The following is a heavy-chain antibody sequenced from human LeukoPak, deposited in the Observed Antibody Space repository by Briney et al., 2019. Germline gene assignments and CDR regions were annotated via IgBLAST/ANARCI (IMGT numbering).Heavy chain of an antibody. CDR2: IYYSGNT. J-gene: IGHJ4*02. V-gene: IGHV4-39*01. Sequence: SETLSLTCTVSGGSISSSSYYWGWIRQPPGKGLEWIGSIYYSGNTYYNASLKSRVTISGDTSKNQFSLILSSVTAADTAVYYCATPGLARAYRGQGTLVTVSS. CDR3: ATPGLARAY. CDR1: GGSISSSSYY.